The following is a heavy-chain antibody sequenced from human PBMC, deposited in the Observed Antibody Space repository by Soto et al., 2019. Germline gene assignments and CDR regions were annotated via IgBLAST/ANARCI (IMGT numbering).Heavy chain of an antibody. CDR2: INHSGST. D-gene: IGHD2-21*02. CDR1: GGSMVGYD. J-gene: IGHJ6*02. Sequence: LETLCLTCSVSGGSMVGYDGSWIRQPPGKGLEWIGEINHSGSTNYNPSLKSRVTISVDTSKNQFSLKLSSVTAADTAVYYCAREGVTRNYYYYGMDVWGQGTTVTVSS. V-gene: IGHV4-34*01. CDR3: AREGVTRNYYYYGMDV.